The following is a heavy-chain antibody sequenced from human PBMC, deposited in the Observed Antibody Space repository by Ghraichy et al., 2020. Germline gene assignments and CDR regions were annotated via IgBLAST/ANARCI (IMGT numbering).Heavy chain of an antibody. J-gene: IGHJ4*02. V-gene: IGHV3-74*01. Sequence: GGSLRLSCAASGFSFTAYWMHWVRQTPGRGLEWVSHLNIDATTVNYADSVKGRFTVSRDNAKNTLYLQMISLTVEDTAVYYCVRSYKDGLRHFDYWGQGTLVTVSS. CDR2: LNIDATTV. D-gene: IGHD4-17*01. CDR3: VRSYKDGLRHFDY. CDR1: GFSFTAYW.